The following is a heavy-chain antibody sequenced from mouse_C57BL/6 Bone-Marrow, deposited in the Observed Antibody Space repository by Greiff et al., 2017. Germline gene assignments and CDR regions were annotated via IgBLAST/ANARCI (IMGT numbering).Heavy chain of an antibody. J-gene: IGHJ2*01. D-gene: IGHD1-1*01. CDR1: GYTFTDYY. V-gene: IGHV1-26*01. CDR3: ASVAYYYGSREVDY. CDR2: INPNNGGT. Sequence: VQLKQSGPELVKPGASVKISCKASGYTFTDYYMNWVKQSHGKSLEWIGDINPNNGGTSYNQKFKGKATLTVDKSSSTAYMELRSLTSEDSAVYYCASVAYYYGSREVDYWGQGTTLTVSS.